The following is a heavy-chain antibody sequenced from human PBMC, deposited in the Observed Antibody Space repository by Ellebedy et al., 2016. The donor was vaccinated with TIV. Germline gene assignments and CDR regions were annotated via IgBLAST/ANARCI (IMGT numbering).Heavy chain of an antibody. CDR2: INWNSDYR. Sequence: SLKISCEVSGLTFHDYAMHWVRQAPGKGLEWVAGINWNSDYRGYADSAKGRFTISRDNAKSSLYLQMNSLRGEDTALYFCTKDSGPEPIVGQFDPWGQGTLVTVSS. D-gene: IGHD1-14*01. V-gene: IGHV3-9*01. J-gene: IGHJ5*02. CDR3: TKDSGPEPIVGQFDP. CDR1: GLTFHDYA.